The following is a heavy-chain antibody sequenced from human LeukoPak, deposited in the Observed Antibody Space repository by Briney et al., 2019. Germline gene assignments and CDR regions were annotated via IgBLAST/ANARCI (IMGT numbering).Heavy chain of an antibody. J-gene: IGHJ1*01. V-gene: IGHV3-23*01. Sequence: QPGGSLRLSCAASGFVFSTFAMSWVRQVPGKGREWVATISSGTYYAAPVKGRFTISRDDSRNTLFVQMNSLRAEDTAVYYCARDSDGYSSSWYSEYFQHWGQGTLVTVSS. D-gene: IGHD6-13*01. CDR3: ARDSDGYSSSWYSEYFQH. CDR1: GFVFSTFA. CDR2: ISSGT.